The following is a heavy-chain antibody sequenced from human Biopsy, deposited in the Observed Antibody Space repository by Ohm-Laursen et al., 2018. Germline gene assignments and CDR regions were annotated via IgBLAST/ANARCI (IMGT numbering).Heavy chain of an antibody. Sequence: SVKVSCNAPGGTFSNYGVNWVRQAPGQGLEWLGGNIPILGTGNYAQKFQDGVTVAAGTSTSTATMELRSLRSDDTAVYYCATKLTGYFHHWGQGTLVIVSS. D-gene: IGHD3-9*01. CDR1: GGTFSNYG. CDR2: NIPILGTG. V-gene: IGHV1-69*06. J-gene: IGHJ1*01. CDR3: ATKLTGYFHH.